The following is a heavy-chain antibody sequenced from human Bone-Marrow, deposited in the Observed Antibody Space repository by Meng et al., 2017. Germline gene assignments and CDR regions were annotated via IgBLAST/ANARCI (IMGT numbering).Heavy chain of an antibody. CDR1: GGTFSSYT. Sequence: SVKVSCKASGGTFSSYTISWVRQAPGQGREWMGRIIPILGIANYAQKFQGRVTITADKSTSTAYMELSSLRSEDTAVYYCASSHYYYDSSGPPDYWGQGTLVTVSS. CDR3: ASSHYYYDSSGPPDY. V-gene: IGHV1-69*02. D-gene: IGHD3-22*01. CDR2: IIPILGIA. J-gene: IGHJ4*02.